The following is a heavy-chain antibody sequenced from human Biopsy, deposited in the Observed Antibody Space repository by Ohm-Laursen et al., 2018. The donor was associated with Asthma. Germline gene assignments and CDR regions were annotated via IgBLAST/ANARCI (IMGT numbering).Heavy chain of an antibody. J-gene: IGHJ4*02. V-gene: IGHV3-30*18. CDR1: GFSFSSYG. CDR2: ISFDGSNK. CDR3: AKDVFPGWELRRGPDY. D-gene: IGHD1-26*01. Sequence: SLRLSCAASGFSFSSYGMHWVRQAPGKGLDWVAVISFDGSNKNYTDSVKGRFTISRDNSRNTLHLQMNSLRAEDTAVYYCAKDVFPGWELRRGPDYWGQGTLVTVSS.